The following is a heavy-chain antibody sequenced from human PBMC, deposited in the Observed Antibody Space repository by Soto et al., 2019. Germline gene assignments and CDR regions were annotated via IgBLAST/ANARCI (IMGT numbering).Heavy chain of an antibody. V-gene: IGHV1-18*03. Sequence: ASVKVSCKASGYIFVNYGIAWVRQAPGQGLEWMGWISPYSGNTHYASKVQGRFTVSRDNSKDTLYLHMDSLRPEDMAVYYCARGHLPWDYHSYGMDVWGQGTTVTVSS. J-gene: IGHJ6*02. CDR1: GYIFVNYG. CDR3: ARGHLPWDYHSYGMDV. CDR2: ISPYSGNT. D-gene: IGHD7-27*01.